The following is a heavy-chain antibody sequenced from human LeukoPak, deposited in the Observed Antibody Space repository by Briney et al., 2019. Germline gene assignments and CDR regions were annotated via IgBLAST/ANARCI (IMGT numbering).Heavy chain of an antibody. CDR2: ISDSGGST. J-gene: IGHJ4*02. V-gene: IGHV3-23*01. CDR1: GFTFSSYA. Sequence: GGSLRLSCAASGFTFSSYAMSWVRQAPGKGLEWVSAISDSGGSTYYADSVKGRFTISRDNSKNTLYLQMNSLRAEDTAVYYCAREVRCGGDCYYFDYWGQGTLVTVSS. CDR3: AREVRCGGDCYYFDY. D-gene: IGHD2-21*02.